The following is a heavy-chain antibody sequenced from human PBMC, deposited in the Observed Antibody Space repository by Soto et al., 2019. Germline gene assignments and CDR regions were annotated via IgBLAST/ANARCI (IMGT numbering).Heavy chain of an antibody. CDR2: ISGSGGST. CDR3: AKSPRQQLGPIDY. V-gene: IGHV3-23*01. Sequence: TGGSLRLSCAASGFTFSSYAMSWVRQAPGKGLEWVSAISGSGGSTYYADSVKGRFTISRDNSKNTLYLQMNSLRAEDTAVYYCAKSPRQQLGPIDYWGQGTLVTVSS. J-gene: IGHJ4*02. CDR1: GFTFSSYA. D-gene: IGHD6-6*01.